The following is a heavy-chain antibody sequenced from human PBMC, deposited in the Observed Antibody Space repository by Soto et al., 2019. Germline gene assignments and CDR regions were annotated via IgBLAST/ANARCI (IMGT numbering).Heavy chain of an antibody. CDR1: GFSFRSYA. J-gene: IGHJ4*02. CDR2: ISAGGDGT. CDR3: ADGGRYPYF. D-gene: IGHD1-26*01. V-gene: IGHV3-23*01. Sequence: EVQLLQSGGDLVQPGGSLSLSCVASGFSFRSYAMGWVRQAPGKGLDWVSSISAGGDGTYYADSVKGRFTVSRDNSKNTLYLQMNSLRADDTAVYYCADGGRYPYFWGQGTLVTVSS.